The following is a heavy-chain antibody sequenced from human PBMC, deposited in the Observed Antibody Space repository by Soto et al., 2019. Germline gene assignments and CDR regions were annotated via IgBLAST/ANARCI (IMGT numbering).Heavy chain of an antibody. D-gene: IGHD2-8*01. V-gene: IGHV1-18*01. CDR3: AREYCDNGVFYLPDY. Sequence: QVQLVQSGAEVKKPGASVKVSCKASGYTFTTYGISWVRQAPGQGLEWMGWISTYNGNTYYTQKLQGRVTMTTDTSTNTAYMEVRSLKSDDTAVYYCAREYCDNGVFYLPDYWGQGTLVTVAA. J-gene: IGHJ4*02. CDR2: ISTYNGNT. CDR1: GYTFTTYG.